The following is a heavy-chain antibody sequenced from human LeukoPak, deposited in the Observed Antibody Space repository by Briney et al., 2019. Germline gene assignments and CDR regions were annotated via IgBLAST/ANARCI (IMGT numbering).Heavy chain of an antibody. V-gene: IGHV4-39*01. CDR1: GGSISSSSYY. CDR3: ASHYYDSSDYIFPFDP. D-gene: IGHD3-22*01. Sequence: PSETLSLTCTVSGGSISSSSYYWGWIRQHPGKGLEWIGSIYYSGSTYYNPSLKSRVTISVDTSKNQFSLKLSSVTAADTAVYYCASHYYDSSDYIFPFDPWGQGTLVTVSS. CDR2: IYYSGST. J-gene: IGHJ5*02.